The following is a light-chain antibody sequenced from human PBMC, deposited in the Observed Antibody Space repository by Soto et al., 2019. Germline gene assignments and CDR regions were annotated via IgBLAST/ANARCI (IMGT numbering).Light chain of an antibody. Sequence: EIGLTQSPATLSLSPGERATLSCRASQSVSSYLAWYQHKPGQAPRLLIYDASNRATGIPARFSGSGSGTDFTLTISSLEPEDFAVYYCQQRSNWPVTFGQGTKVDIK. V-gene: IGKV3-11*01. J-gene: IGKJ1*01. CDR1: QSVSSY. CDR3: QQRSNWPVT. CDR2: DAS.